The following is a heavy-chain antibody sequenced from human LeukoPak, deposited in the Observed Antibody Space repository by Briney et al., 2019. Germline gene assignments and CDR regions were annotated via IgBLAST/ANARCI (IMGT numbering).Heavy chain of an antibody. CDR2: ISSSSSYI. Sequence: PGVSLRLSCAASGFTFSSYSMNGVRQAPGKGREGVSSISSSSSYIYYADSVKGRFTISRDNAKNSLYLQMNSLRAEDTDVYYCARGGRQQLVWGLFDYWGQGTLVTVSS. CDR3: ARGGRQQLVWGLFDY. CDR1: GFTFSSYS. V-gene: IGHV3-21*01. J-gene: IGHJ4*02. D-gene: IGHD6-13*01.